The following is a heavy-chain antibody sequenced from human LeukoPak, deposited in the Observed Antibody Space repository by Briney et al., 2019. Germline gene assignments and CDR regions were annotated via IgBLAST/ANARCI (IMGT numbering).Heavy chain of an antibody. Sequence: GGSLRLSCAASGFTFTTYWMHWVRQAPGKGLVWVSHINSDGSITSYADSVKGRFTISRDNAKNTLYLQMNSLRAEDTAVYYRARDAVDTANAVWGQGTTVTVSS. CDR1: GFTFTTYW. V-gene: IGHV3-74*01. D-gene: IGHD5-18*01. CDR3: ARDAVDTANAV. J-gene: IGHJ6*02. CDR2: INSDGSIT.